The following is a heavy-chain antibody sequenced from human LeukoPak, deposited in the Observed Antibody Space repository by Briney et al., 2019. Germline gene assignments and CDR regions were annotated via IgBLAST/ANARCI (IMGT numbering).Heavy chain of an antibody. CDR2: IYYSGST. CDR1: GDSISSYY. CDR3: ATSYYDYDRWDY. V-gene: IGHV4-59*01. Sequence: SETLSLTCTVSGDSISSYYWSWIRQPPGKELEWIGYIYYSGSTKYSPSLKSRVTMSVDTSKSRFSLNLTSVTAADTAVYYCATSYYDYDRWDYWSQGTLVTVSS. D-gene: IGHD3-3*01. J-gene: IGHJ4*02.